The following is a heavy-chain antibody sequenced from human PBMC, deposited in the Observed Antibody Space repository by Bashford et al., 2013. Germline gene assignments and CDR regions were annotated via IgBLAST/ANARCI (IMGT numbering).Heavy chain of an antibody. CDR1: GYTFSRYG. Sequence: VASVKVSCKASGYTFSRYGISWVRQAPGQGLEWMGSINDWNGDTNYAQKFQGRVTMTTDTSTTTAYMELRGLTSDDTAVYYCARNTSDWVPDYWGQGTLVTVSS. V-gene: IGHV1-18*01. J-gene: IGHJ4*02. CDR3: ARNTSDWVPDY. CDR2: INDWNGDT. D-gene: IGHD6-19*01.